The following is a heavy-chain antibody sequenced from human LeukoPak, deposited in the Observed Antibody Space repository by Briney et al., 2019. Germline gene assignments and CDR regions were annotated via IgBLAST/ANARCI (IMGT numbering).Heavy chain of an antibody. CDR3: SRDRGFGEKVDLDL. V-gene: IGHV4-31*03. Sequence: LSIPSCVAGGSISSSDCYWCWIRPHPGKGLEWVNNIYYSGSTYYNPSLKSRVTISVDTSKNQFSLKLSSVTAADTAVYYCSRDRGFGEKVDLDLWGQGTLVSVSS. CDR1: GGSISSSDCY. CDR2: IYYSGST. J-gene: IGHJ1*01. D-gene: IGHD3-10*01.